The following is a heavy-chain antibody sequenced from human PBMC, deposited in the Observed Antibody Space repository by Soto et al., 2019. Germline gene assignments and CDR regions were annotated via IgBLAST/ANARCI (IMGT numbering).Heavy chain of an antibody. CDR2: SNSGSTSI. V-gene: IGHV3-48*02. Sequence: EVQLVESGGGLVQPGGSLRLSCAASGFIFSTYSMNWVRQAPGKRLEWISFSNSGSTSIYYADSVRGRFTISRDNAANSLFLQMNSLRDEDTAVYYCARLYSTSTVRRWFDPWGQGTLVTVSS. J-gene: IGHJ5*02. CDR1: GFIFSTYS. CDR3: ARLYSTSTVRRWFDP. D-gene: IGHD6-13*01.